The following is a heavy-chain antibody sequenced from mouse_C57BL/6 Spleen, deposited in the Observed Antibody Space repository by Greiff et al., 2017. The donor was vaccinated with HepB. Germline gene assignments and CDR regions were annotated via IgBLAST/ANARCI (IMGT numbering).Heavy chain of an antibody. V-gene: IGHV1-64*01. CDR1: GYTFTSYW. CDR3: ARSVYYDCDRTWCAY. D-gene: IGHD2-4*01. J-gene: IGHJ3*01. CDR2: IHPNSGST. Sequence: QVQLQQPGAELVKPGASVKLSCKASGYTFTSYWMHWVNQRPGQGLEWIGMIHPNSGSTNYNETFKSKATLTVDKSSSTAYMQLSRLTSEDSAVYYCARSVYYDCDRTWCAYWGQGALVTVSA.